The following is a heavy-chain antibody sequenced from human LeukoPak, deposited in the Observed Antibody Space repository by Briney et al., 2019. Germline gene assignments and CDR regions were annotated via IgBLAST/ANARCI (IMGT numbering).Heavy chain of an antibody. Sequence: SETLSLTCTVSGDSISTYYWSWIRQPPGKGLEWIGYIYYSGSTNYNPSLKSRVTISVDTSKNQFSLRLNSVTAADTAVYYCARHQYSTNRDWYFDLWGRAXLXTVS. D-gene: IGHD6-13*01. J-gene: IGHJ2*01. CDR3: ARHQYSTNRDWYFDL. CDR1: GDSISTYY. CDR2: IYYSGST. V-gene: IGHV4-59*08.